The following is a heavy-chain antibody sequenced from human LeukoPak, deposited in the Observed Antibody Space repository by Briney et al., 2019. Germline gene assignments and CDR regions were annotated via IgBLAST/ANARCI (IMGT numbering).Heavy chain of an antibody. J-gene: IGHJ4*02. Sequence: PGGSLRLSCAASGFTFSIYNMNWVRQAPGKGLEWVSSISSSSSYIHYADAVKGRFTISRDNANNSLYLQMNSLRAEDTAVYYCARKGAGTSASHFDYWGQGTLVTVSS. D-gene: IGHD6-19*01. CDR2: ISSSSSYI. CDR1: GFTFSIYN. CDR3: ARKGAGTSASHFDY. V-gene: IGHV3-21*01.